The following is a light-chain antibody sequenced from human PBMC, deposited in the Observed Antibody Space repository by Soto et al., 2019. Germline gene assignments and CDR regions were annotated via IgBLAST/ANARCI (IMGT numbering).Light chain of an antibody. V-gene: IGKV3-20*01. Sequence: EIVLTQSPGTLSLSPGERATLSCRASQSLRKIDLVWYKQNTGQDPSLLIHGTSTRDTGITHRFSGRGSVTDFNLTISRLAPEDFAVYYCQQYGSSGTVGQGTKADSK. CDR1: QSLRKID. J-gene: IGKJ1*01. CDR2: GTS. CDR3: QQYGSSGT.